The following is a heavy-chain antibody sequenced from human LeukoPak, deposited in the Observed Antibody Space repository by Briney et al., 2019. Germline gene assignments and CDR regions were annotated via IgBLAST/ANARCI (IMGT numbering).Heavy chain of an antibody. V-gene: IGHV1-69*04. D-gene: IGHD3-22*01. CDR3: ARGDYYDSSGYFDY. CDR2: IIPILGIA. J-gene: IGHJ4*02. CDR1: GGTFSSYA. Sequence: ASVKVSCKASGGTFSSYAISWVRQAPGQGLEWMGRIIPILGIANYAQKFRGRVTITADKSTSTAYMELSSLRSEDTAVYYCARGDYYDSSGYFDYWGQGTPVTVSS.